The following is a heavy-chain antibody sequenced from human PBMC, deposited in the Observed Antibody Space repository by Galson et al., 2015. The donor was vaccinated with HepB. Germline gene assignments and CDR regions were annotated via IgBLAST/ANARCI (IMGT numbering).Heavy chain of an antibody. V-gene: IGHV3-23*01. J-gene: IGHJ4*02. CDR2: ISGSGGST. CDR3: AKDRTGWEGTFDH. D-gene: IGHD3/OR15-3a*01. Sequence: SLRLSCAASGFTFIKYAMTWVRQAPGKGLEWVSSISGSGGSTYYADSVKGRFTISRDNSKNTLYLQMNSLRAEDTAVYYCAKDRTGWEGTFDHWGQGTLVTVSS. CDR1: GFTFIKYA.